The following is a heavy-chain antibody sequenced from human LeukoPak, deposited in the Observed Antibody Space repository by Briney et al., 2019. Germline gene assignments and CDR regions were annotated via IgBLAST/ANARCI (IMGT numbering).Heavy chain of an antibody. CDR2: IYYRGST. J-gene: IGHJ4*02. D-gene: IGHD3-10*01. Sequence: GSLRLSCAASGFTFSDYYMSWIRQPPGKGLEWIGYIYYRGSTNYNPSLKSRVTISLDTSKNQFSLKLSSVTAADTAVYYCATMVQGVHTYFGSWGQGNLVAVSS. V-gene: IGHV4-59*01. CDR1: GFTFSDYY. CDR3: ATMVQGVHTYFGS.